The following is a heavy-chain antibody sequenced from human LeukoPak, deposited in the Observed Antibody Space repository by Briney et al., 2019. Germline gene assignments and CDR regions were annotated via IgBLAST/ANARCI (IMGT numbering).Heavy chain of an antibody. CDR2: IRSKAYGGTT. J-gene: IGHJ4*02. CDR1: GFTFGDYA. Sequence: GGSLRLSCTASGFTFGDYAMSWFRQAPGKGLEWVGFIRSKAYGGTTEYAASVKGRFTISRDDSKSIAYLQMNSLKTEDTAVYYCTREGRIVGADGGDYWGQGTLVTVSS. CDR3: TREGRIVGADGGDY. D-gene: IGHD1-26*01. V-gene: IGHV3-49*03.